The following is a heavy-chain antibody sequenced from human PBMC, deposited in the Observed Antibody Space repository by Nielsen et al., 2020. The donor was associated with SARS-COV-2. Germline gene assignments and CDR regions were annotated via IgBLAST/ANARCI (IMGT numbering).Heavy chain of an antibody. V-gene: IGHV1-8*01. CDR3: ARGGSSSWPYYYYGMDV. J-gene: IGHJ6*02. CDR2: INPYSGGT. Sequence: WVRQAPGQGLEWMGRINPYSGGTNYAQKFQGRVTMTRNTSISTAYMELSSLRSEDTAVYYCARGGSSSWPYYYYGMDVWGQGATVTVSS. D-gene: IGHD6-13*01.